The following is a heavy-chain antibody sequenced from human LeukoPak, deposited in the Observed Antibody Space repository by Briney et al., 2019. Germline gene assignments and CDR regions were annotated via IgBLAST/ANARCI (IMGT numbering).Heavy chain of an antibody. Sequence: GGSLRLSCAASGFTVSSNYMSWVRQAPGKGLEWVSYISGGSSTMYYADPVKGRFTISRDNAKNSLYLQMNSLRDEDTAVYYCARDPVGEAYYFDYWGQGTLVTVSS. CDR2: ISGGSSTM. J-gene: IGHJ4*02. CDR3: ARDPVGEAYYFDY. CDR1: GFTVSSNY. V-gene: IGHV3-48*02. D-gene: IGHD3-10*01.